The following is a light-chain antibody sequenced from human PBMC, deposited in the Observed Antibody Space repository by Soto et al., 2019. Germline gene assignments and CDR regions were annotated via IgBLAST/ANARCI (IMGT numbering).Light chain of an antibody. J-gene: IGLJ2*01. Sequence: QTVVTQPPSASGTPGQTVTISCSGSSSNIGTNYVSWYQHLPGTAPKLLIHSNNQRPSGVPDRFSGSKSGTSASLAISGLRSEDETDYYCAAWDDSLSYVVFGGGTKVTVL. V-gene: IGLV1-47*02. CDR1: SSNIGTNY. CDR2: SNN. CDR3: AAWDDSLSYVV.